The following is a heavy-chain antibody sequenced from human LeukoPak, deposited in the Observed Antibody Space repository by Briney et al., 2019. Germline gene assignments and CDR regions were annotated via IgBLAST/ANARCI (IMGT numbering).Heavy chain of an antibody. CDR1: GFTFSSYA. Sequence: GGSLRLSCAASGFTFSSYAMHWARQAPGKGLEWVAVISYDGSNKYYADSVKGRFTISRDNSKNTLYLQMNSLRAEDTAVYYCAREPNSSGWYYFDYWGQGTLVTVSS. CDR2: ISYDGSNK. J-gene: IGHJ4*02. CDR3: AREPNSSGWYYFDY. V-gene: IGHV3-30-3*01. D-gene: IGHD6-19*01.